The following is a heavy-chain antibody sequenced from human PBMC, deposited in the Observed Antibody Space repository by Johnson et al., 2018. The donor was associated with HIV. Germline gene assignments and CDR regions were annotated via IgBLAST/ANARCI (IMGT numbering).Heavy chain of an antibody. CDR2: INWNGGST. CDR1: GFTFDDYG. J-gene: IGHJ3*02. V-gene: IGHV3-20*04. D-gene: IGHD2-21*01. Sequence: VQLVESGGGVVRPGGSLRLSCAASGFTFDDYGMSWVRQAPGKGLEWVSGINWNGGSTDYGDSVKGRFTISRDNAKNSLYLQMKSLRDEDTALYYCARGGDGSQRGGHNHLWLFAFDIWGQGTMVTVSS. CDR3: ARGGDGSQRGGHNHLWLFAFDI.